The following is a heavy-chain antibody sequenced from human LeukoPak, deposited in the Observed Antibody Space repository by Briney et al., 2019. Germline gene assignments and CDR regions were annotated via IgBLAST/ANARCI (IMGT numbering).Heavy chain of an antibody. CDR1: GGTFSSYA. J-gene: IGHJ4*02. D-gene: IGHD4-17*01. Sequence: GASVKVSCKASGGTFSSYAISWVRQAPGQGLEWMGGIIPIFGTANYAQKFQGRVTITADESTSTAYMELSSLRSEDTSVYYCARGSVTTDASFDYWGQGTLVTVSS. CDR3: ARGSVTTDASFDY. V-gene: IGHV1-69*13. CDR2: IIPIFGTA.